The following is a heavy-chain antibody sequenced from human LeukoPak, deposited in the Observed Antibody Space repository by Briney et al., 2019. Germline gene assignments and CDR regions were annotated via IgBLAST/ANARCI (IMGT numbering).Heavy chain of an antibody. J-gene: IGHJ6*03. CDR1: GVNFGGYA. Sequence: GGSLRLSCAASGVNFGGYAMHWFRQAPGKGLEWVAVIWKDGSREHYADSVKGRFTISRDNYRETLYLQMNSLRAEDTAVYYCAKDDNWRGSYNYYYMDVWGKGTSVTVSS. CDR3: AKDDNWRGSYNYYYMDV. D-gene: IGHD3-3*01. CDR2: IWKDGSRE. V-gene: IGHV3-33*06.